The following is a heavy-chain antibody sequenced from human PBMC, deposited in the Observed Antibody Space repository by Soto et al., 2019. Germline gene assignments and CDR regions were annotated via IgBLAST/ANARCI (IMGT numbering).Heavy chain of an antibody. CDR1: GGTFSSYT. V-gene: IGHV1-69*02. J-gene: IGHJ4*02. D-gene: IGHD2-15*01. Sequence: EASVKVSCKASGGTFSSYTISWVRQAPGQGLEWMGRIIPILGIANYAQKFQGRVTITADKSTSTAYMELSSLRSEDTAVYYCARSDGYCSGGSCHKFDYWGQGTLVTVSS. CDR3: ARSDGYCSGGSCHKFDY. CDR2: IIPILGIA.